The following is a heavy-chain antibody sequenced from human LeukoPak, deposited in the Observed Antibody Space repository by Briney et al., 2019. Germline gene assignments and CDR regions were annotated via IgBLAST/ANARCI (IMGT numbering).Heavy chain of an antibody. CDR2: ISSSGSTI. Sequence: GGSLRLSCEDSGFTLSRNSMTWVRQAPGKGLEWISYISSSGSTIHYADSVKGRFIISRDNAKNALYVQMSSLRDEDTAVYYCARARLLREPFDYWGQGTLVTVSS. CDR3: ARARLLREPFDY. D-gene: IGHD3-16*01. J-gene: IGHJ4*02. V-gene: IGHV3-48*02. CDR1: GFTLSRNS.